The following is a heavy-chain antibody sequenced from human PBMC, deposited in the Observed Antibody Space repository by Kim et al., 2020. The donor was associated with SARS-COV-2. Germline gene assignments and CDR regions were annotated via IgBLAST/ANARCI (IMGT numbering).Heavy chain of an antibody. V-gene: IGHV3-9*01. CDR1: GFTFDDYA. J-gene: IGHJ6*01. Sequence: GGSLRLSCAASGFTFDDYAMHWVRQAPGKGLEWVSGISWNSGTIGYADSVKGRFTISRDNAKNSLYLQMNSLRTEDTALYYFAKSKITMFQGVLYGMDV. D-gene: IGHD3-10*01. CDR2: ISWNSGTI. CDR3: AKSKITMFQGVLYGMDV.